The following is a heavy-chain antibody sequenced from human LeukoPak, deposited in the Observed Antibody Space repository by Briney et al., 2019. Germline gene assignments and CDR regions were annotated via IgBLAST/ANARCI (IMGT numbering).Heavy chain of an antibody. D-gene: IGHD6-6*01. CDR2: TSAYNGNT. J-gene: IGHJ4*02. Sequence: ASGKASCKASGSTLTSNGTGWVRQAPGQGLEWMGWTSAYNGNTNYAQKLQGRVTMTTDTSTSTAYRELRSLRSDDTAVYYCARKGQLVLNYFDYWGQGTLVTVSS. CDR3: ARKGQLVLNYFDY. V-gene: IGHV1-18*01. CDR1: GSTLTSNG.